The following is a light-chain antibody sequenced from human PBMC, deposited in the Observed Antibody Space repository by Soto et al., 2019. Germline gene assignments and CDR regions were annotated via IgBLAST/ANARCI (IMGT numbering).Light chain of an antibody. CDR1: QSVTTY. CDR2: GAS. V-gene: IGKV3-20*01. CDR3: HQYGYSVNT. Sequence: EIVLTQYPGTLSLSPGERATLSCRASQSVTTYLAWYQQKLGQAPRLLIYGASSRATGIPDRISGSASGTDFTLNISRLEPEDFAVYYCHQYGYSVNTFGQGTKLEIK. J-gene: IGKJ2*01.